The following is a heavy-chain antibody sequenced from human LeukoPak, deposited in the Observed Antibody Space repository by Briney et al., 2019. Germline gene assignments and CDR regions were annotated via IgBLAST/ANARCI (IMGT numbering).Heavy chain of an antibody. D-gene: IGHD3-10*01. CDR1: GFTFSTYA. CDR2: ISGSGGST. V-gene: IGHV3-23*01. J-gene: IGHJ6*02. CDR3: AKSGGLSGSGRLAMDV. Sequence: PGGSLRLSCAGSGFTFSTYAMSWVRLAPGKGLEWVSGISGSGGSTYYADSVKGRFTSSRDNSNNTLYVQMNSLRVEDTAVFYCAKSGGLSGSGRLAMDVWGQGTTVTVSS.